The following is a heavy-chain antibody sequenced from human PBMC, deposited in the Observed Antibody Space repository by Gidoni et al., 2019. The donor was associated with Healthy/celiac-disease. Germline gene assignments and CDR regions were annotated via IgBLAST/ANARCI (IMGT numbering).Heavy chain of an antibody. CDR3: ARGLVAGGYYFDY. CDR2: ISSSSSYI. D-gene: IGHD6-19*01. J-gene: IGHJ4*02. V-gene: IGHV3-21*01. Sequence: EVQLVASGGGLVKPGGSLRLYCAAPGFPFSSYSMNLVRQAPGKGLEWVSSISSSSSYIYYADSVKGRFTISRDNAKNSLYLQMNSLRAEDTAVYYCARGLVAGGYYFDYWGQGTLVTVSS. CDR1: GFPFSSYS.